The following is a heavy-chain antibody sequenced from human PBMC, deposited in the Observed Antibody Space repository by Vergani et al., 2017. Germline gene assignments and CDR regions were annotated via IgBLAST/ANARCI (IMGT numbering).Heavy chain of an antibody. CDR1: GFSPSTSGVG. Sequence: QITLKESGPTLVKPTQTLTLTCTFSGFSPSTSGVGVGWIRQPPGKALEWLALIYWDDDKRYSPSLKSRLTITKDTSKNQVVLTMTHMDPVDTATYYCAHSYDILTGKWGDFDYWGEGTLVTVSS. CDR3: AHSYDILTGKWGDFDY. D-gene: IGHD3-9*01. J-gene: IGHJ4*02. CDR2: IYWDDDK. V-gene: IGHV2-5*02.